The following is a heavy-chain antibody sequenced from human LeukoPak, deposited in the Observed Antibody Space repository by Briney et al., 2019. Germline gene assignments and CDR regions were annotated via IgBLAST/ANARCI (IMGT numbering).Heavy chain of an antibody. J-gene: IGHJ3*02. Sequence: ASVKVSCKASGYTFTGYYMHWVRQAPGQGPEWMGGINPNSGGKHYAQKFQGRVTKTRGTSLSTAYRELGRLGSDDTAVYYCARDPPRMVVVPAADDAFDIWGQGTMVTVSS. V-gene: IGHV1-2*02. CDR2: INPNSGGK. CDR1: GYTFTGYY. CDR3: ARDPPRMVVVPAADDAFDI. D-gene: IGHD2-2*01.